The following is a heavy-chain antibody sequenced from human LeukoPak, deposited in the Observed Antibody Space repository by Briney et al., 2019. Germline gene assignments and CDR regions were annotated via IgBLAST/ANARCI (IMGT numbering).Heavy chain of an antibody. V-gene: IGHV1-69*13. J-gene: IGHJ6*03. Sequence: SVKVSCKASGGTFISYAISWVRQAPGQGLEWMGGIIPILGTANYAQKFQGRVTITADESTSTAYMELSSLRSEDTAVYYCARSHRSYYYYYMDVWGKGTTVKISS. CDR1: GGTFISYA. CDR2: IIPILGTA. CDR3: ARSHRSYYYYYMDV.